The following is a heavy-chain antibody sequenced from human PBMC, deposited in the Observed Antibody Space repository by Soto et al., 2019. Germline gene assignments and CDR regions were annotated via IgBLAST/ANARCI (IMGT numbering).Heavy chain of an antibody. J-gene: IGHJ5*02. CDR2: IYYSGST. CDR3: AIAVAGYNWFDP. CDR1: GGSISSSSYY. D-gene: IGHD6-19*01. V-gene: IGHV4-39*01. Sequence: SETLSLTCTVSGGSISSSSYYWGWIRQPPGKGLEWIGSIYYSGSTYYNPSLKSRVTISVDTSKNQFSLKLSSVTAADTAVYYCAIAVAGYNWFDPWGQGTLVTVSS.